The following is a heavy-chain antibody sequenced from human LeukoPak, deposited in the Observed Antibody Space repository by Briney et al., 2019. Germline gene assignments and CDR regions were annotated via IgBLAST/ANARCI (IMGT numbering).Heavy chain of an antibody. CDR3: ARDIGRDPGAFDI. Sequence: GGSLRLSCAASGFTFSSYSMNWVRQAPGKGLEWVSSISSSSSYIYYADSVKGRFTISRDNAKNSLYLQMNSLRAEDTAVYYCARDIGRDPGAFDIWGQGTMVTVSS. V-gene: IGHV3-21*01. J-gene: IGHJ3*02. D-gene: IGHD3-16*01. CDR2: ISSSSSYI. CDR1: GFTFSSYS.